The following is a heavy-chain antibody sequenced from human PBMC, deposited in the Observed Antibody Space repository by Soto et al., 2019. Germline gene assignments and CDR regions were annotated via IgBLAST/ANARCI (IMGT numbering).Heavy chain of an antibody. D-gene: IGHD3-22*01. CDR2: ISSDGTKK. J-gene: IGHJ4*02. Sequence: PRLSCAASGLTFSSYAMHWVRQAPGKGLEWVAVISSDGTKKSYADSVKGRFTISRDNSKDTLLLQMNSLRTEDTAVYYCERDEYHDPSGLPYDYCGQGRLVTVYS. CDR1: GLTFSSYA. CDR3: ERDEYHDPSGLPYDY. V-gene: IGHV3-30-3*01.